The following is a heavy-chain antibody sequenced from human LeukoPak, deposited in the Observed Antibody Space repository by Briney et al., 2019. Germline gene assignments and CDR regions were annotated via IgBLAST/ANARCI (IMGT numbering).Heavy chain of an antibody. CDR1: GGPISSYY. D-gene: IGHD6-6*01. J-gene: IGHJ3*02. V-gene: IGHV4-59*01. CDR2: IYYSGST. CDR3: ARDGGIAAPPTDNAFDI. Sequence: SETLSLTCTVSGGPISSYYWSWIRQPPGKGLEWIGYIYYSGSTNYNPSLKSRVTISVDTSKNQFSLKLSSVTAADTAVYYCARDGGIAAPPTDNAFDIWGQGTMVTVSS.